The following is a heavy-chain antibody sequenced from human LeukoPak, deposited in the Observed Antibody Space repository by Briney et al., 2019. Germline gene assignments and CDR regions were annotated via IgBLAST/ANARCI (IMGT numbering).Heavy chain of an antibody. V-gene: IGHV3-66*02. CDR1: GFTFSTNY. J-gene: IGHJ4*02. CDR2: IYSGGST. D-gene: IGHD3-22*01. CDR3: ARGSAYSH. Sequence: GGSLRLSCAASGFTFSTNYMSWVRQAPGKGLEWVSVIYSGGSTYYTDSVTGRFTISRDNSKNMLYLQMSSLRAEDTAVYYCARGSAYSHWGQGTLVTVSS.